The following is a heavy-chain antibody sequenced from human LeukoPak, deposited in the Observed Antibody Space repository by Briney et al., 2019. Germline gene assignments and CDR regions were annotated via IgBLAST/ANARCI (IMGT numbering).Heavy chain of an antibody. Sequence: PGGSLRLSCAASGFTFTNAWMSWVRQAPGKGLEWVGLIKSRSDGGTTDYAAPVKGRFTISRDDSKNTLYLHMNSLKTEDIAVYYCATHYYDSSGYGRHFDYWGQGTLVTVSS. CDR1: GFTFTNAW. CDR2: IKSRSDGGTT. D-gene: IGHD3-22*01. V-gene: IGHV3-15*01. J-gene: IGHJ4*02. CDR3: ATHYYDSSGYGRHFDY.